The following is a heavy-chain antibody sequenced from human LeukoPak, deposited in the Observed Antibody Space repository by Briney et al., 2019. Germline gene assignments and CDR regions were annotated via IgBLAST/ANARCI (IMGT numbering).Heavy chain of an antibody. J-gene: IGHJ4*02. CDR3: SRVSAYTTSSGEFDY. CDR2: ISWNSGGI. CDR1: GFTFDDHA. D-gene: IGHD6-6*01. V-gene: IGHV3-9*01. Sequence: PGGSLRLSCAASGFTFDDHAMHWVRQAPGQGLEWVSGISWNSGGIAYADSVKGRFTISRDNAKNSPYLQMNSLRAEDTALYYCSRVSAYTTSSGEFDYWGQGTLVTVSS.